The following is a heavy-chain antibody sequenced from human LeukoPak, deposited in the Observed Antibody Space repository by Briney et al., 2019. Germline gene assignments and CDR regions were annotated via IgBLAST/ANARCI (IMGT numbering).Heavy chain of an antibody. J-gene: IGHJ4*02. CDR3: ARGEYYYDSSGYPPSDY. CDR1: GGTFSSYA. CDR2: IIPILGIA. D-gene: IGHD3-22*01. V-gene: IGHV1-69*04. Sequence: GASVKVSCKASGGTFSSYAISWVRQAPGQGLEWMGRIIPILGIANYAQKFQGRVTITADKSTSTAYMKLSSLRSEDTAVYYCARGEYYYDSSGYPPSDYWGQGTLVTVSS.